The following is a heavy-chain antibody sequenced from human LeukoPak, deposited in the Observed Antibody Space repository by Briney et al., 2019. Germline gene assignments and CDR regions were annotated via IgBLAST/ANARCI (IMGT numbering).Heavy chain of an antibody. CDR3: ARGWGDTYSSTWHYLDY. J-gene: IGHJ4*02. CDR1: GFTVSSNY. V-gene: IGHV3-7*01. D-gene: IGHD6-13*01. Sequence: GGSRRLSCAASGFTVSSNYMSWVRQAPGKGLEWVANIKQDGSEKYYVDSVKGRFTISRDNAKNSLYVQMNSLRAEDTAVYYCARGWGDTYSSTWHYLDYWGQGTRVTVSS. CDR2: IKQDGSEK.